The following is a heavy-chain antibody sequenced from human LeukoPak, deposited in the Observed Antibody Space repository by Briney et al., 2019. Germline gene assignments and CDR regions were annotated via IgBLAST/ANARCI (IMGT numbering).Heavy chain of an antibody. Sequence: APVKVSCKASGYTFTSYDINWVRQATGQGLEWMGWMNPNSGNTGYAQKFQGRVTMTRNTPISTAYMELSSLRSEDTAVYYCARGGTRYYYDKGSFDIWGQGTMVTVSS. D-gene: IGHD3-22*01. CDR2: MNPNSGNT. CDR3: ARGGTRYYYDKGSFDI. V-gene: IGHV1-8*01. J-gene: IGHJ3*02. CDR1: GYTFTSYD.